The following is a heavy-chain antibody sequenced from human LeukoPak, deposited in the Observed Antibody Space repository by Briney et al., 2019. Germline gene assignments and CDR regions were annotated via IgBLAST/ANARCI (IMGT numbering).Heavy chain of an antibody. CDR1: GYIFTGYY. V-gene: IGHV1-2*02. D-gene: IGHD3-22*01. J-gene: IGHJ1*01. Sequence: ASVTVSCKASGYIFTGYYMHWVRQAPGQGLEWMGWINPNSGGTNYARKFQGRVTMTRDTSISTAYMELSRLRSDDTAVYYCARGPEVIVVVVQYFQHWGQGTLVTVSS. CDR3: ARGPEVIVVVVQYFQH. CDR2: INPNSGGT.